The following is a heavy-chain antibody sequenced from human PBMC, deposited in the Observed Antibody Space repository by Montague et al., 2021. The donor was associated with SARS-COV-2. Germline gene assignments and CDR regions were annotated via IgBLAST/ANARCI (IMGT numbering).Heavy chain of an antibody. D-gene: IGHD3-9*01. CDR1: GFSLSTSGMR. Sequence: PALVKPTQTLTLTCTFSGFSLSTSGMRVSWIRQPPGKALEWLAHIDWDDDKYYSTSLKTRLTISKDTSKIQVVLTMTNMDPVDTATYYCARTHYDILAGYYIAFDYWGQGTLVTVSS. CDR2: IDWDDDK. V-gene: IGHV2-70*01. J-gene: IGHJ4*02. CDR3: ARTHYDILAGYYIAFDY.